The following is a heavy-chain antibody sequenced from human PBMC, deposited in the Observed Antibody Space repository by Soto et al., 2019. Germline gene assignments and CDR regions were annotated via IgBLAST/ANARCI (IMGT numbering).Heavy chain of an antibody. CDR3: ARDDERYDYIWGSYRYTGFDY. Sequence: ASVKVSCKASGYTFTSYGISWVRQAPGQGLERMGWISAYNGNTNYAQKLQGRVTMTTDTSTSTAYMELRSLRSDDTAVYYCARDDERYDYIWGSYRYTGFDYWGQGTLVTVSS. J-gene: IGHJ4*02. CDR2: ISAYNGNT. D-gene: IGHD3-16*02. CDR1: GYTFTSYG. V-gene: IGHV1-18*01.